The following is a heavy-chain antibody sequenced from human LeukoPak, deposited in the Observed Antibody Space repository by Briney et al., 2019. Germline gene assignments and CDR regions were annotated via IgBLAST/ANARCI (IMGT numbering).Heavy chain of an antibody. CDR2: IKQDGSDK. CDR1: GFTFSSYW. J-gene: IGHJ4*02. D-gene: IGHD4-23*01. CDR3: TMGPVGGNAFGY. Sequence: QTGGSLRLSCAASGFTFSSYWISWVRQAPGKGLEWVANIKQDGSDKYYADSVKGRFTISRDNAKNSLYLQMGSLSADDTALYYCTMGPVGGNAFGYWGQGTLVTVSA. V-gene: IGHV3-7*01.